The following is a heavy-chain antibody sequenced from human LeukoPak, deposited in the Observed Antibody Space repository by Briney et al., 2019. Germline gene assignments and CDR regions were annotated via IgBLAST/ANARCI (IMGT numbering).Heavy chain of an antibody. V-gene: IGHV3-30*02. J-gene: IGHJ4*02. Sequence: GGSLRLSCAASGFTFSRYGMHWVRQAPGKGLEWVAFIRYDESTKYYADSVKGRFTVSRDNSKNTLYLQMNSLRAEDTAVYYCAKASQGSGSLHFDYWGQGTLVTVSS. CDR1: GFTFSRYG. CDR2: IRYDESTK. CDR3: AKASQGSGSLHFDY. D-gene: IGHD1-26*01.